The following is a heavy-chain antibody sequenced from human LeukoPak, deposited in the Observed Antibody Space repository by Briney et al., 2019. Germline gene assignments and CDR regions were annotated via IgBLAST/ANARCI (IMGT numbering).Heavy chain of an antibody. Sequence: SETLSLTCTVSGGSISSSSYYWGWIRQPPGKGLEWIGSIYYSGSTYYNPSLKSRVTISVDTSKNQFSLKLSPVTAADTAVYYCARVLYSGYDGCWFDPWGQGTLVTASS. CDR1: GGSISSSSYY. D-gene: IGHD5-12*01. V-gene: IGHV4-39*01. CDR3: ARVLYSGYDGCWFDP. CDR2: IYYSGST. J-gene: IGHJ5*02.